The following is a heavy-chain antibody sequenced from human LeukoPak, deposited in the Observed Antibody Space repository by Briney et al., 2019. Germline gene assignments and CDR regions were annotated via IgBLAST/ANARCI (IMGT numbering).Heavy chain of an antibody. CDR2: INSGGTTM. V-gene: IGHV3-23*01. Sequence: PGGSLRLSCAASGFTFSSYATSWVRQAPGKGLEWVSHINSGGTTMYNADAVKGRFTISRDSAKNTLYLQMNSLRAEDTALYYCAKDPVATIDWFDPWGQGTLVTVSS. J-gene: IGHJ5*02. CDR1: GFTFSSYA. CDR3: AKDPVATIDWFDP. D-gene: IGHD5-12*01.